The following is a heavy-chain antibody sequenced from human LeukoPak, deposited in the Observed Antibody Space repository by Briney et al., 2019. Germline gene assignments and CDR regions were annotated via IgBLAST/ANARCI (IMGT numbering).Heavy chain of an antibody. CDR1: GYTLTELA. D-gene: IGHD2-21*01. CDR2: FDPEKGET. V-gene: IGHV1-24*01. J-gene: IGHJ4*02. Sequence: ASVKVSCKVSGYTLTELAMHWVRQAPGKGLEWIGGFDPEKGETIYTQRLQGRLTMTEDTSTDTAYMELSSLTSEDTAVYYCATPLGPLGLIPYYFDYWGQGTLVTVSS. CDR3: ATPLGPLGLIPYYFDY.